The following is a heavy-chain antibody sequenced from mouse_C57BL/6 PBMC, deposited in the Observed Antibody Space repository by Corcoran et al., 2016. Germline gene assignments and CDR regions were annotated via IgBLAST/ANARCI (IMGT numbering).Heavy chain of an antibody. CDR3: ARRYYGSRNYAMDY. V-gene: IGHV1-26*01. CDR1: GYTFTDYY. D-gene: IGHD1-1*01. CDR2: INPNNGGT. Sequence: EVQLQQSGPELVKPGASVKISCKASGYTFTDYYMNWVKQSHGKSLEWIGDINPNNGGTSDNQKFKGKATLTVDKSSSTAYMELRSLTSEDSAVYYCARRYYGSRNYAMDYWGQGTSVTVSS. J-gene: IGHJ4*01.